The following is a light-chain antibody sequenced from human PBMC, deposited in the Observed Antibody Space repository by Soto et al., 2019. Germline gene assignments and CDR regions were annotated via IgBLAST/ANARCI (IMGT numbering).Light chain of an antibody. CDR2: GNN. Sequence: QLVLTQPPSVSGAPGQRVTISCTGSSSNIGAGYDVHWYQQLPGTAPKLLISGNNNRPSGVPDRFSGSKSGTSASLAITGLQAEDEADYYCQSYDSSLSVVFGGGTKVTVL. CDR3: QSYDSSLSVV. J-gene: IGLJ2*01. CDR1: SSNIGAGYD. V-gene: IGLV1-40*01.